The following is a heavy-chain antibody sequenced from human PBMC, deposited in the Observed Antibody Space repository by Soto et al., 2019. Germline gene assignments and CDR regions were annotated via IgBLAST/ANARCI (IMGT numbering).Heavy chain of an antibody. CDR3: ARWETKYDFDY. J-gene: IGHJ4*01. CDR2: IYYSGST. D-gene: IGHD1-26*01. CDR1: GGSISSYY. Sequence: SETLSLTCTVSGGSISSYYWSWIRQPPGKGLEWIGYIYYSGSTNYNPSLKSRVTISVDTSKNQFSLKMSSVTAADTAVYYCARWETKYDFDYWGQEPWSPSPQ. V-gene: IGHV4-59*01.